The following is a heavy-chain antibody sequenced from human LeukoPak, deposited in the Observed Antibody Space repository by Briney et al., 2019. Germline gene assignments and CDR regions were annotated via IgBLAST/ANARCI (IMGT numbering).Heavy chain of an antibody. CDR2: LNPDGSEK. Sequence: PGGSLRLSCAASGFTFSSFWMTWVRQAPGKGLEWVANLNPDGSEKYYVDSVKGRFTISRDNAKNSLYLQMSSLRAEDTAVYYCARGDVAYAESAYWGQGTLVTVSS. J-gene: IGHJ4*02. CDR3: ARGDVAYAESAY. CDR1: GFTFSSFW. D-gene: IGHD3-10*02. V-gene: IGHV3-7*04.